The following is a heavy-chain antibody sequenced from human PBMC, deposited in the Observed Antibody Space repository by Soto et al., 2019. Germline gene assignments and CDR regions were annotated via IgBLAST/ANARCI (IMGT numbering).Heavy chain of an antibody. V-gene: IGHV3-23*01. CDR1: GFTFSSYA. CDR3: AKYGQQLVHWYFDL. D-gene: IGHD6-13*01. J-gene: IGHJ2*01. Sequence: GGSLRLSCAASGFTFSSYAMSWVRQAPGKGLEWVSAISGSGGSTYYADSVKGRFTIARDNSKNTLYLQMNSLRAEDTAVYCCAKYGQQLVHWYFDLWGRGTLVTVSS. CDR2: ISGSGGST.